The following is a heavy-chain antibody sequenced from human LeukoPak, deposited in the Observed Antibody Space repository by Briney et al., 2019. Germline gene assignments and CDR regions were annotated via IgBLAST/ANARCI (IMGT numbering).Heavy chain of an antibody. D-gene: IGHD3-9*01. CDR1: RFTFSSHS. CDR3: ARNYDILTGYYLYYYYYYMDV. V-gene: IGHV3-21*01. CDR2: ISSSSSYK. J-gene: IGHJ6*03. Sequence: GGSLRLSCAASRFTFSSHSMNSVRQAPGKGLEWVSSISSSSSYKYYADSVKGRFTISRDNAKNSLYLQMNSLRAEDTAVYHCARNYDILTGYYLYYYYYYMDVWGKGTTVTVSS.